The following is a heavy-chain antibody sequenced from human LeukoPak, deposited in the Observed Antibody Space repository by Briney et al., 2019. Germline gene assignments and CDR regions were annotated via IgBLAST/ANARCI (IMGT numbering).Heavy chain of an antibody. Sequence: GGSLRLSCAASGFTFSSYAMSWVRQAPGKGLEWVSAISGSGGSTYYADSVKGRFTISRDNSKNTLYLQMNSLRAEGTAVYYCARDRSGSYASSDYWGQGTLVTVSS. D-gene: IGHD1-26*01. CDR2: ISGSGGST. J-gene: IGHJ4*02. CDR1: GFTFSSYA. V-gene: IGHV3-23*01. CDR3: ARDRSGSYASSDY.